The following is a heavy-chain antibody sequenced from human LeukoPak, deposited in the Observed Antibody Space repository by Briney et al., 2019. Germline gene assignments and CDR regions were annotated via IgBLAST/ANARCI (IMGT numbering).Heavy chain of an antibody. V-gene: IGHV3-48*03. CDR3: ASIVVVPAAIS. CDR1: GFTFSSYE. D-gene: IGHD2-2*02. J-gene: IGHJ5*02. CDR2: ISSSGSTI. Sequence: GGSLRLSCAASGFTFSSYEMNWVRQAPGKGLEWVSYISSSGSTIYYADSVKGRFTISRDNAKNPLYLQMNSLRAEDTAVYYCASIVVVPAAISWGQGTLVTVSS.